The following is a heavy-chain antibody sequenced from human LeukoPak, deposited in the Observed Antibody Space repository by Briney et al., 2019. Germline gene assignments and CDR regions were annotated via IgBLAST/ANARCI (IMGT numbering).Heavy chain of an antibody. V-gene: IGHV3-30*01. CDR2: ISYDGSNK. CDR1: GFTFSSYA. D-gene: IGHD3-22*01. J-gene: IGHJ4*02. CDR3: AKEVEDYYDSSDVGY. Sequence: GGSLRLSCAASGFTFSSYAMHWVRQAPGKGLEWVAVISYDGSNKYYADSVKGRFAISRDNSKNSLYLQMNSLRTEDTALYYCAKEVEDYYDSSDVGYWGQGTLVTVSS.